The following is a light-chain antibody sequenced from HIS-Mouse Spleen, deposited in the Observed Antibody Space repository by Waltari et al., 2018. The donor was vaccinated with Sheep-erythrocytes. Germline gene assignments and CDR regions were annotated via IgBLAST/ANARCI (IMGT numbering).Light chain of an antibody. J-gene: IGLJ1*01. Sequence: QSALTQPRPVSGPPGQSVPISCTGPSRNVGGYNYVSWYQQHPGKAPNLMIYDVSKRPSGVPDRFSGSKSGNTASLTISGLQAEDEADYYCCSYAGSYNHVFATGTKVTVL. CDR1: SRNVGGYNY. V-gene: IGLV2-11*01. CDR2: DVS. CDR3: CSYAGSYNHV.